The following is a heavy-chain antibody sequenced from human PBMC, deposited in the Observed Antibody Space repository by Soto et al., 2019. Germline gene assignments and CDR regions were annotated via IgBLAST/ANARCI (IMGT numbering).Heavy chain of an antibody. CDR1: GGTFSSYT. J-gene: IGHJ4*02. Sequence: QVQLVQSGAEVKKPGSSVKVSCKASGGTFSSYTISWVRQAPGQGLEWMGRIIPILGIANYAQKFQGRVTITADKSTSTAYMELSSLRSEDTAVYYCARDGGGVTIFPWGQGTLVTVSS. CDR2: IIPILGIA. D-gene: IGHD3-9*01. V-gene: IGHV1-69*08. CDR3: ARDGGGVTIFP.